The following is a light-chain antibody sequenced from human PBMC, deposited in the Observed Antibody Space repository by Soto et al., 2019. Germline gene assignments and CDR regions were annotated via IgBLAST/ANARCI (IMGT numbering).Light chain of an antibody. CDR1: QGISSY. CDR3: QQLNCYPLT. Sequence: DIQLTQSPSFLSASVGDRVTITCRASQGISSYLAWYQQKPGKAPNLLIYTASTLQSGVPSRFSGSGSGTEFTLTISRLQPEDVANYYCQQLNCYPLTFGGGTKVEIK. CDR2: TAS. V-gene: IGKV1-9*01. J-gene: IGKJ4*01.